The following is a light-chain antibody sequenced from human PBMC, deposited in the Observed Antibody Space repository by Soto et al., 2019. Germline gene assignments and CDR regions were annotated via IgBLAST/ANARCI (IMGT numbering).Light chain of an antibody. CDR3: QQYNSYSRT. CDR2: AAS. CDR1: QSVRSN. Sequence: EIVLTQSPATLSVSPGEWATLSCRASQSVRSNLAWYQQRPGQAPRLLIYAASTRATGIPARVSGSGSGTEFTLTIDSLQPDDFATYYCQQYNSYSRTFGQGTKVDIK. V-gene: IGKV3-15*01. J-gene: IGKJ1*01.